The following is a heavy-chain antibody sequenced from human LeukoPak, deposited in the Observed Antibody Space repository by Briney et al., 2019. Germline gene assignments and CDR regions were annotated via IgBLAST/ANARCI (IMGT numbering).Heavy chain of an antibody. CDR3: ARHSGYYYYYYMDV. CDR2: IYYSGST. D-gene: IGHD1-26*01. V-gene: IGHV4-39*01. Sequence: SETLSLTCTVSGGSISSSSYYWGWIRQPPGKGLEWIGSIYYSGSTYYNPSLKSRVTISVDTSKNRLSLKLSSVTAADTAVYYCARHSGYYYYYYMDVWGKGTTVTVSS. CDR1: GGSISSSSYY. J-gene: IGHJ6*03.